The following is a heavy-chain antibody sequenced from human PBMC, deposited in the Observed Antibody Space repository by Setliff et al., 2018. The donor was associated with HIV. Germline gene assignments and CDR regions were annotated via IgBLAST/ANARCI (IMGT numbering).Heavy chain of an antibody. J-gene: IGHJ4*02. D-gene: IGHD6-13*01. Sequence: KVSCKAYGYTFTSFGISWVRQAPGQGLEWMGWISAYNGKTNYAQKFQGRATMTTDTSTNTAYMELRSLRSDDTALYYCARGFASWYGGGGSAYWGQGTLVTVSS. CDR2: ISAYNGKT. V-gene: IGHV1-18*01. CDR3: ARGFASWYGGGGSAY. CDR1: GYTFTSFG.